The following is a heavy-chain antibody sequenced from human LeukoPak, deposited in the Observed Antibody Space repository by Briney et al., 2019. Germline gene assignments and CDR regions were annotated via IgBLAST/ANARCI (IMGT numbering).Heavy chain of an antibody. Sequence: PGGSLRLSCATSGFTLSSYWMHWVRQVPGKGLEWLSRINNDGVSTSYADSVKGRFTISRDNAKNTLYLRMNSLRAEDTAVYYCARDGPILGMIPHDAFDIWGQGTMVTVSS. J-gene: IGHJ3*02. CDR2: INNDGVST. CDR1: GFTLSSYW. CDR3: ARDGPILGMIPHDAFDI. V-gene: IGHV3-74*01. D-gene: IGHD3-3*01.